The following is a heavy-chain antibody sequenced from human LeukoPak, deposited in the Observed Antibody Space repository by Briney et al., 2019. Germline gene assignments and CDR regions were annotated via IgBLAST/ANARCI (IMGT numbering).Heavy chain of an antibody. Sequence: SETLSLTCTVSGGSISSSSYYWGWIRQPPGKGLEWIGSIYYSGSTYYNPSLKSRVTISVDTSKNQFSLKLSSVTAADTAVYCCRGSSWTGYWGQGTLVTVSS. V-gene: IGHV4-39*01. D-gene: IGHD6-13*01. CDR3: RGSSWTGY. CDR2: IYYSGST. CDR1: GGSISSSSYY. J-gene: IGHJ4*02.